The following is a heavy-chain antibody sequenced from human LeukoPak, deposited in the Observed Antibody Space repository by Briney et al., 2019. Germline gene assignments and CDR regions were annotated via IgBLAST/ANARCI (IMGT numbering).Heavy chain of an antibody. CDR1: GFTFSNYW. D-gene: IGHD3-10*01. CDR2: INRDGIST. J-gene: IGHJ6*03. Sequence: PGGSLRLSCAASGFTFSNYWMHWVRQAPGKGLVWVSHINRDGISTSYADSVRGRFTISRDNAKNTLYLQMNSLRAEDTAVYYCARDLYYYGSGSTPGYYYNMDVWGKGTTVTVSS. V-gene: IGHV3-74*01. CDR3: ARDLYYYGSGSTPGYYYNMDV.